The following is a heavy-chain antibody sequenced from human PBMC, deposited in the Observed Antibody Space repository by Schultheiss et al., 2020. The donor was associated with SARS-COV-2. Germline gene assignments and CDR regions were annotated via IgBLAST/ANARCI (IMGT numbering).Heavy chain of an antibody. CDR2: IWYDGSNK. V-gene: IGHV3-33*06. CDR1: GFTFSSYA. CDR3: AKDRPTVANPAY. D-gene: IGHD4-23*01. J-gene: IGHJ4*02. Sequence: GGSLRLSCAASGFTFSSYAMHWVRQAPGKGLEWVAVIWYDGSNKYYADSVKGRFTISRDNSKNTLYLQMNSLRAEDTAVYYCAKDRPTVANPAYWGQGTLVTVSS.